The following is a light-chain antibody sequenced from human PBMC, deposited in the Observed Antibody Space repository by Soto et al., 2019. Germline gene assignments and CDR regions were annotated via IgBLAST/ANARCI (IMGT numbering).Light chain of an antibody. V-gene: IGKV3D-20*01. CDR3: QQYGSSPTT. CDR2: DAS. J-gene: IGKJ1*01. CDR1: QSVSSSY. Sequence: EMVLTQSPATLSLSPGERATLSCGASQSVSSSYLAWYQHKPGLAPRLLSYDASSRATGIPDRFSGSGSGTDFTLTISRLETEDFAVYYCQQYGSSPTTFGQGTKVEIK.